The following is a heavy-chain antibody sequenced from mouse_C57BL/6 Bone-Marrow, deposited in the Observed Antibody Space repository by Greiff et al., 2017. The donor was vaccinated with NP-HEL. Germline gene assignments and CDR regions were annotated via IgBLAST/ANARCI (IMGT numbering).Heavy chain of an antibody. CDR3: ARAGSITVVANWYFDV. CDR1: GFNIKNTY. Sequence: VQLQQSVAELVRPGASVKLSCTASGFNIKNTYMHWVKQRPEQGLEWIGSIDPANGNTKYAPKFQGKATITADTYSNTAYLQLSSLTSEDTAIYYCARAGSITVVANWYFDVWGTGTTVTVSS. J-gene: IGHJ1*03. CDR2: IDPANGNT. D-gene: IGHD1-1*01. V-gene: IGHV14-3*01.